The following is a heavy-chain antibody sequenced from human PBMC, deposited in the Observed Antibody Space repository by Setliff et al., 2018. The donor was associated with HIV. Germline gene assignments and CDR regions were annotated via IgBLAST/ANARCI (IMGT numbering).Heavy chain of an antibody. CDR2: IHYSGST. CDR3: ARGLSIFGVATPGFYSFMDV. J-gene: IGHJ6*03. CDR1: GGSISSGSYY. D-gene: IGHD3-3*01. Sequence: SETLSLTCTVSGGSISSGSYYWSWIRQSAGKGLEWIGYIHYSGSTNYNPSLKSRVTIGMDTSKNQFSLKLSSVTAADTAVYYCARGLSIFGVATPGFYSFMDVWGKGTTVTVSS. V-gene: IGHV4-61*10.